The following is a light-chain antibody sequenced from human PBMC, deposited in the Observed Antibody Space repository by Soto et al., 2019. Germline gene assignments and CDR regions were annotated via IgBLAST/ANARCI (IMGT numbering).Light chain of an antibody. CDR1: SSDVGGYNY. V-gene: IGLV2-14*01. CDR2: EVS. CDR3: SSYTTSTTVV. J-gene: IGLJ1*01. Sequence: QSALTQPASVSGSPGQSITISCTGTSSDVGGYNYVSWYQQHPGKAPKLMIYEVSNRPSGVSNRFSGSKSGNTASLTISGLQPEDEADYYCSSYTTSTTVVFGTGTKLTVL.